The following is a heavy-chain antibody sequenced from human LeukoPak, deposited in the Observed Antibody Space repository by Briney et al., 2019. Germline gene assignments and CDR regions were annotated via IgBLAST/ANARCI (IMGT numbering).Heavy chain of an antibody. V-gene: IGHV3-23*01. Sequence: GGSLRLSCAASGLTLSSYAMSWVRQAPGKGLEWVSAISDTGNTYHADSVKGRFTISRDSSKNTLFLQMNRLRPEDAAVYYCAKAPVTTCRGAFCYPFDYWGLGTLVTVSS. CDR3: AKAPVTTCRGAFCYPFDY. CDR1: GLTLSSYA. J-gene: IGHJ4*02. D-gene: IGHD2-15*01. CDR2: ISDTGNT.